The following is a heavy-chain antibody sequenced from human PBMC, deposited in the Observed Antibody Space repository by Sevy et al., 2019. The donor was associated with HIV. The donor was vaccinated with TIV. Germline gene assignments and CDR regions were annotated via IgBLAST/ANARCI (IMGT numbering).Heavy chain of an antibody. CDR2: ISGTGSTI. CDR1: GFTFSSSI. D-gene: IGHD4-17*01. CDR3: AGSDYGDYVGWFDP. J-gene: IGHJ5*02. V-gene: IGHV3-48*02. Sequence: GGSLRLSCAASGFTFSSSIINWVRQAPGKGLEWVSSISGTGSTIYYADSVKGRFTISRDNAKNSLYLQMHSLRDEDTAGYYCAGSDYGDYVGWFDPWGQGTLVTVSS.